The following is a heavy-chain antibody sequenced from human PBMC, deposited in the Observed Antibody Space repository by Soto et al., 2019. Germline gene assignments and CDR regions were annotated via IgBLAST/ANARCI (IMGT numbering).Heavy chain of an antibody. J-gene: IGHJ2*01. CDR2: ISYDGSNK. V-gene: IGHV3-30-3*01. CDR1: GFIFSSYA. CDR3: ARDPLWGTAMVLWYFDL. Sequence: QVQLVESGGGVVQPGRSLRLSCAASGFIFSSYAMHWVRQAPGKGLEWVAVISYDGSNKYYADSVKGRFTISRDNSKNXXYLQMNSLRAEDMAVYYCARDPLWGTAMVLWYFDLWGRGTLVTVSS. D-gene: IGHD5-18*01.